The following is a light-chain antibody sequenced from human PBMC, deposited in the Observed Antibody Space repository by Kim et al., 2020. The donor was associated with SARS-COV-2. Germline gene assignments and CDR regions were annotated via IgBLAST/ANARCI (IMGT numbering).Light chain of an antibody. CDR1: NIGSKS. Sequence: PGKTDRMSGVGNNIGSKSVHGYRQKTGQATVVVMCFDSDRHSGIPERFSGSNSGNTATLNSSGVEAGDEADYYCQVWDTSSDHHYVFGTGTKVTVL. J-gene: IGLJ1*01. V-gene: IGLV3-21*04. CDR2: FDS. CDR3: QVWDTSSDHHYV.